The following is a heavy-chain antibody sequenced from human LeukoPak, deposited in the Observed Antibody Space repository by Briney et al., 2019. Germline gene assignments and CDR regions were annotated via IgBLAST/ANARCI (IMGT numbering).Heavy chain of an antibody. J-gene: IGHJ4*02. V-gene: IGHV1-2*02. Sequence: ASVKVSCKASGYTFTGYYMHWVRQAPGQGLEWMGWINPNSGDTNYAQKFQGRVTMTRDTSISTAYMELSRLRSDDTAVYYCARELAYYDSSGYYGLDYWGQGTLVTVSS. CDR1: GYTFTGYY. CDR3: ARELAYYDSSGYYGLDY. D-gene: IGHD3-22*01. CDR2: INPNSGDT.